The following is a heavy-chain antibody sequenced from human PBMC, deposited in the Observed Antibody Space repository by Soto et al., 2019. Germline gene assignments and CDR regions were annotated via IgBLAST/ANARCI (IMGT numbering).Heavy chain of an antibody. V-gene: IGHV3-48*01. D-gene: IGHD2-21*02. CDR1: GFSFSDDT. J-gene: IGHJ4*02. CDR2: ISKGINTI. CDR3: ARRLDY. Sequence: VQLVESGGGLVQPGGSLRLSCATSGFSFSDDTMNWVRQAPGKGLEWVAYISKGINTIYYADSVKGRFTISRDNAKNSLYLQMNSLRAEDTALYYCARRLDYWGRGTLVTVSS.